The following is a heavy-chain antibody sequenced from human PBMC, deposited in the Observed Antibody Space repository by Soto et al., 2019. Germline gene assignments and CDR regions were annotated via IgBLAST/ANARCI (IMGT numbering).Heavy chain of an antibody. J-gene: IGHJ6*02. CDR1: GFTFSSYS. D-gene: IGHD2-21*01. V-gene: IGHV3-21*01. CDR3: ARGGDDSRADC. Sequence: EVQLVESGGGLVKPGGSLRLSCAASGFTFSSYSMNWVRQAPGKGLEWVSSISSSSSYIYYADSVKGRFTISRDNAKNSLSRKMNSLRAEDTAVYYCARGGDDSRADCWGQGTTVTVSS. CDR2: ISSSSSYI.